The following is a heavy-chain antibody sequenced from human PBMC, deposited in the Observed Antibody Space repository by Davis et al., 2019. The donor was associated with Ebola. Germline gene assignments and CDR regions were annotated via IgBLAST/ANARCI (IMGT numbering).Heavy chain of an antibody. D-gene: IGHD5-18*01. Sequence: GESLKISCAASGFTFDDYAMHWVRQAPGKGLEWVSLISGDGGSTYYADSVKGRFTISRDNSKNSLYLQMNSLRTEDTALYYCAKDIEGYSYGWGLDYWGQGTLVTVSS. J-gene: IGHJ4*02. CDR3: AKDIEGYSYGWGLDY. CDR1: GFTFDDYA. V-gene: IGHV3-43*02. CDR2: ISGDGGST.